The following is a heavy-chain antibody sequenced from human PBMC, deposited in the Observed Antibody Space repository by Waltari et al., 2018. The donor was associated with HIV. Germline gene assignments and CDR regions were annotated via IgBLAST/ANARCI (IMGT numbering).Heavy chain of an antibody. D-gene: IGHD5-18*01. CDR2: ISGSGGST. CDR1: GFTFSSYA. V-gene: IGHV3-23*01. Sequence: EVQLLESGGGLVQPGGSLRLSCAASGFTFSSYAMSWVRQAPGKGLEWVSAISGSGGSTYYADSVKGRFTISRDNSKNTLYLQMNSLRAEDTAVYYCAKGGYSYGYRGYYYYGMDVWGQGTTVTVSS. CDR3: AKGGYSYGYRGYYYYGMDV. J-gene: IGHJ6*02.